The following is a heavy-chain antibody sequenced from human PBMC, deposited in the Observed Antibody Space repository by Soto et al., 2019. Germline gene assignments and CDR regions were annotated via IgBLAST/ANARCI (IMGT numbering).Heavy chain of an antibody. CDR2: IWYDGSKA. V-gene: IGHV3-33*01. Sequence: GSLRLSCAASGFTFRTFGMHWVRQAPGKGLEWVAVIWYDGSKAFYTDSVRGRFTISRDNSNNTVFLQMNSLRAEDTAVYYCTRNDVAKFDLWGQGALVTVSS. J-gene: IGHJ5*02. D-gene: IGHD3-10*02. CDR3: TRNDVAKFDL. CDR1: GFTFRTFG.